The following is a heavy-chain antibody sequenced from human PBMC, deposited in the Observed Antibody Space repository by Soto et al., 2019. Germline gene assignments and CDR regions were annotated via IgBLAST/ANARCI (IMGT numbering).Heavy chain of an antibody. CDR3: ARAELRFLESLPRFAEYYYGMDV. D-gene: IGHD3-3*01. CDR1: CGSVSSGSYY. V-gene: IGHV4-61*01. CDR2: IYYSGST. Sequence: SEMLSLTCTVSCGSVSSGSYYCSLIRQPPGKGLEWIGYIYYSGSTNYNPSLKSRVTISVDTSKNQFSLKLSSVTAADTAVYYCARAELRFLESLPRFAEYYYGMDVWGQGTTVTVSS. J-gene: IGHJ6*02.